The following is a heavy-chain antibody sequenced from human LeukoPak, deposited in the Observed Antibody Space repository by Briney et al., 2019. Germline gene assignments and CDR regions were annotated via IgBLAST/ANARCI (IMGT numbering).Heavy chain of an antibody. J-gene: IGHJ4*02. D-gene: IGHD4-17*01. CDR3: ARDPTLYGDYEYYFDY. V-gene: IGHV3-30*04. CDR1: GFIFSSYA. Sequence: GGSLRLSCAASGFIFSSYAMHWVRQAPGKGLEWVAVKAFDGSDEYYADSVKGRFTISRDNSKTTLYLQMNSLRAEDTAVYYCARDPTLYGDYEYYFDYWGQGTLVTVSS. CDR2: KAFDGSDE.